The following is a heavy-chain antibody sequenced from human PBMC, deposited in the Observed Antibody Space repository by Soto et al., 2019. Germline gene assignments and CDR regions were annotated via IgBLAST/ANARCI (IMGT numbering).Heavy chain of an antibody. CDR1: GCSVSSNY. J-gene: IGHJ4*02. CDR2: LYSGGYI. D-gene: IGHD3-10*01. V-gene: IGHV3-66*01. Sequence: EVQLVESGGDLVQPGGSLRLSCVASGCSVSSNYMSWVRQAPGKGLEWVSILYSGGYIYYADAVKGRFSISRDTSKNILYLQMNNMTVDDTAVYYCAGGQVRAFFDYWGQGTLVTVSS. CDR3: AGGQVRAFFDY.